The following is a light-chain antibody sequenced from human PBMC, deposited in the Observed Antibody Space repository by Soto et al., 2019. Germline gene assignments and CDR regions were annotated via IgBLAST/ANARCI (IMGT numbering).Light chain of an antibody. CDR3: QKYNSAPT. J-gene: IGKJ4*01. CDR2: AAS. CDR1: QGITNY. Sequence: DIQMTQSPSSLSASVGDRVTITCRASQGITNYLAWYQQKPGKVPKLLIYAASTLQLGVPSRFSGSGSGTDFTLTISSLQPEDVATYYCQKYNSAPTFGGGTKVEIK. V-gene: IGKV1-27*01.